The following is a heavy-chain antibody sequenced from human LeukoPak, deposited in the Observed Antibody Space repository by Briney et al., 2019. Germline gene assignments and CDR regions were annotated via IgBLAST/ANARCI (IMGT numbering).Heavy chain of an antibody. CDR1: GGSISSGSYH. D-gene: IGHD3-10*01. V-gene: IGHV4-61*01. J-gene: IGHJ4*02. Sequence: SETLSLTCTVSGGSISSGSYHWIWIRQPPGKGLEWIGYIYYSGSTNYNPSLKSRVTISVDTSKNQFSLKLSSVTAADTAVYYCARRIAGYYGSGRHYYFDYWGQGTLVTVSS. CDR2: IYYSGST. CDR3: ARRIAGYYGSGRHYYFDY.